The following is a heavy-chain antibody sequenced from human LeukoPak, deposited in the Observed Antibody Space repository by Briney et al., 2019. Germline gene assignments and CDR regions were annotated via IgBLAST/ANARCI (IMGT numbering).Heavy chain of an antibody. V-gene: IGHV4-34*01. Sequence: SETLSLTCTVYGGSLSGYYWSWIRQPPGKGLEWIGEINHSGSTNYNPSLKSRVTISVDTSKNQFSLKLSSVTAADTAVYYCARAWQLHAFDIWGQGTMVTVSS. J-gene: IGHJ3*02. CDR1: GGSLSGYY. D-gene: IGHD6-6*01. CDR3: ARAWQLHAFDI. CDR2: INHSGST.